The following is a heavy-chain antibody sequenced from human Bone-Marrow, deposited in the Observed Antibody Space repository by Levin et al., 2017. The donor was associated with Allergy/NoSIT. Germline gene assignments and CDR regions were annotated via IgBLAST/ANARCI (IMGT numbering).Heavy chain of an antibody. CDR2: ISYRGST. CDR1: FFFLLLSLSH. V-gene: IGHV4-31*02. J-gene: IGHJ4*02. D-gene: IGHD7-27*01. CDR3: ARLGGYSFDY. Sequence: SEIWSLTFIFSFFFLLLSLSHWTWIRQYPNKGLEWIGYISYRGSTYFNPSLKSRLPLSLYTSEQHFSLNLTSVSAADTAIYYCARLGGYSFDYWGQGALVTVSS.